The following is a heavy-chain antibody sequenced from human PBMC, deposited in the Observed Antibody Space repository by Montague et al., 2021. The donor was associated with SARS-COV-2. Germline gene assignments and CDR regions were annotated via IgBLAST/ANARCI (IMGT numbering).Heavy chain of an antibody. D-gene: IGHD5-18*01. CDR3: ARGSYGPDASDI. Sequence: SETLSLTCTLSGGSISSYYWSWIRQPRGKGLEWIGYIYYSGSTNXNPSLKSQVTISLDTSKNQFSLKLNSVTAADTAVYYCARGSYGPDASDIWGQGTMVTVSS. CDR1: GGSISSYY. V-gene: IGHV4-59*01. J-gene: IGHJ3*02. CDR2: IYYSGST.